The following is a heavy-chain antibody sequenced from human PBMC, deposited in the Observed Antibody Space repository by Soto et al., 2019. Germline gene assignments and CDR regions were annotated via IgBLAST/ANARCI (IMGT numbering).Heavy chain of an antibody. CDR3: AHRLCDSSCYWDVGYFDS. D-gene: IGHD3-22*01. Sequence: QITLKESGPTLVNPTQTLTVTCTFSGFSLSTSGVGVGWIRQPPGKALEWLALIYWNNNKRYSPSLKSRLTITKDTSKNQVVLTMTNMDPVDTATYYCAHRLCDSSCYWDVGYFDSWGQGTLVTVSS. V-gene: IGHV2-5*01. J-gene: IGHJ4*02. CDR2: IYWNNNK. CDR1: GFSLSTSGVG.